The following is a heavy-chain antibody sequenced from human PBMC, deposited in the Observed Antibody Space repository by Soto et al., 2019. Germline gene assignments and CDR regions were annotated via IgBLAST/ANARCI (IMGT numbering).Heavy chain of an antibody. Sequence: QITLKESGPTLVKPTQTLTLTCTFSGFSLTSGVVGVGWIRQPPGEALEWLALIYWNDEQYYNPSLRNRLTITRDTAKNQVVLTITNMDPVDTATYYFAHRHPGPSGDDVWGQGTTVTVSS. CDR2: IYWNDEQ. V-gene: IGHV2-5*01. CDR1: GFSLTSGVVG. D-gene: IGHD3-10*01. CDR3: AHRHPGPSGDDV. J-gene: IGHJ6*02.